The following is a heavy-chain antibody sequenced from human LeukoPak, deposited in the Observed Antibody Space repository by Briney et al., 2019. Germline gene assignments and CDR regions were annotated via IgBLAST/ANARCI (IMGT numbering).Heavy chain of an antibody. J-gene: IGHJ4*02. CDR2: ISYDGSNK. Sequence: GGSLRLSCAASGFTFSLYAMHWVRQAPGKGLEWVADISYDGSNKYYADSVKGRFTISRDNSRNTVYLQMNSLRAEDTAVYYCARDLLQYASGSYYSPYEYWGQGTLVTVSS. V-gene: IGHV3-30*04. CDR1: GFTFSLYA. D-gene: IGHD3-10*01. CDR3: ARDLLQYASGSYYSPYEY.